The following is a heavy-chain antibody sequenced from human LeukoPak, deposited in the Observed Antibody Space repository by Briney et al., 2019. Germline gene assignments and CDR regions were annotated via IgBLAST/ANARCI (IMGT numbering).Heavy chain of an antibody. J-gene: IGHJ6*02. CDR2: ISAYNGNT. CDR3: ARDRGVVPATIDDMDV. CDR1: GYTFTSYG. V-gene: IGHV1-18*01. D-gene: IGHD2-2*02. Sequence: ASVKVSCKASGYTFTSYGISWVRQAPGQGLEWMGWISAYNGNTNYAQKLQGRVTMTTDTSTSTAYMELRSLRSDGTAVYYCARDRGVVPATIDDMDVWGQGTTVTVSS.